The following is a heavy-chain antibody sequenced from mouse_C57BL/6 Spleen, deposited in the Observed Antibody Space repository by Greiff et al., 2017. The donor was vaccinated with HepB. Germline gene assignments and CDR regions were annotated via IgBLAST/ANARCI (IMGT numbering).Heavy chain of an antibody. CDR2: INPNNGGT. V-gene: IGHV1-26*01. J-gene: IGHJ3*01. D-gene: IGHD1-1*01. Sequence: EVKLMESGPELVKPGASVKISCKASGYTFTDYYMNWVKQSHGKSLEWIGDINPNNGGTSYNQKFKGKATLTVDKSSSTAYMELRSLTSEDSAVYYCAREITTDSWFAYWGQGTLVTVSA. CDR1: GYTFTDYY. CDR3: AREITTDSWFAY.